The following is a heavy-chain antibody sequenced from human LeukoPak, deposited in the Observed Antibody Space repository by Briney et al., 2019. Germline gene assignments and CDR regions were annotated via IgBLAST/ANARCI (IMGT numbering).Heavy chain of an antibody. CDR2: IKQDGSEK. J-gene: IGHJ3*02. CDR3: ARGEDGSNSEDAFDI. CDR1: GFTFSSSW. V-gene: IGHV3-7*03. Sequence: GGSLRLSCAASGFTFSSSWMSWVRQAPGKGLEWAANIKQDGSEKYYADSVKGRFTISRDNSKNTLYLQMNSLRAEDTAVYYCARGEDGSNSEDAFDIWGQGTMVTVSS. D-gene: IGHD4-23*01.